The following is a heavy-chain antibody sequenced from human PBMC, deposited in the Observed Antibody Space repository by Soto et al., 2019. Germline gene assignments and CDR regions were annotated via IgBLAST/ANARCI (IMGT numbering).Heavy chain of an antibody. V-gene: IGHV4-30-4*01. Sequence: KPSETLSLTCTVSGGSISSGDYYWSWIRQPPGKGLEWIGYIYYSGSTYYNPSLKSRVTISVDTSKNQFSLRLSSVTAADTAVYYCARGYRTDHYYYGMDVWGQGTTVTVSS. CDR3: ARGYRTDHYYYGMDV. CDR2: IYYSGST. D-gene: IGHD1-26*01. J-gene: IGHJ6*02. CDR1: GGSISSGDYY.